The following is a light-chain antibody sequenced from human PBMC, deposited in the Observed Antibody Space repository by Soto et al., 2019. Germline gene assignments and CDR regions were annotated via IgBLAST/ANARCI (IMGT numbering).Light chain of an antibody. CDR1: NIGGKN. CDR2: RDG. Sequence: SYELTQPLSVSVALGQTARITCERDNIGGKNVHWYQQKPGQAPTLVIYRDGNRPSRIPERFSGSNSENTATLTITRAQAGDEADYHCQVWDSSSAVFGGGTKLTVL. V-gene: IGLV3-9*01. CDR3: QVWDSSSAV. J-gene: IGLJ2*01.